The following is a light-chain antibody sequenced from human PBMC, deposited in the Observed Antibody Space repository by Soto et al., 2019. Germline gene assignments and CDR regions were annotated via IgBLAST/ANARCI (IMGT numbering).Light chain of an antibody. CDR1: QIRVDNDGNTY. CDR3: IQGTHWPPWT. Sequence: VELTQSPLDLPVALGQVASISCRSNQIRVDNDGNTYLYWFQQRPGQCPRRLIYKVSNRDSGVPDRFSGSASDNDFTLKISRVEAEEVGIYYCIQGTHWPPWTFGQATKVDIK. J-gene: IGKJ1*01. CDR2: KVS. V-gene: IGKV2-30*01.